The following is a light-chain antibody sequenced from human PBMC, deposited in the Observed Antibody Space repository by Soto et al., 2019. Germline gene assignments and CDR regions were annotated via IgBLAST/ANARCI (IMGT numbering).Light chain of an antibody. CDR2: GAS. CDR1: QSISSSY. CDR3: QPYGSSRFT. Sequence: EIVLTQSPGTLSLSPGERATLSCRASQSISSSYLAWYQQQPGQAPRLLVYGASSRATGIPDRFSGSGSGTDFTLTSSRLEPEDFAVYYCQPYGSSRFTFGPGTKVDIK. J-gene: IGKJ3*01. V-gene: IGKV3-20*01.